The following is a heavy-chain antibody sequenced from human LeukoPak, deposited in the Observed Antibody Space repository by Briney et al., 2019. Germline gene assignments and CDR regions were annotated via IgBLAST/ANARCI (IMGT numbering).Heavy chain of an antibody. CDR1: GFSFSSYA. V-gene: IGHV3-64*01. Sequence: PGGSLRLSCAASGFSFSSYAMHWVRQAPGKGLEFVSAISSNGGSTYFANSVKGRFTISRDNAKNSLYLQINSLRAEDTAVYYCAREGVSGSQNWFDPWGQGTLVTVSS. CDR2: ISSNGGST. CDR3: AREGVSGSQNWFDP. J-gene: IGHJ5*02. D-gene: IGHD1-26*01.